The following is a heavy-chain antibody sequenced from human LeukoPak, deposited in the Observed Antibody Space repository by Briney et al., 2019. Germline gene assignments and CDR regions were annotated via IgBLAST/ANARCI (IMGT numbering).Heavy chain of an antibody. D-gene: IGHD2-15*01. V-gene: IGHV1-18*01. J-gene: IGHJ4*02. Sequence: ASVKVSCKASGYTFTSYGISWVRQAPGQGLEWMGWISAYNGNTNYAQKLQGRVTMTTDTSTSTAYMELRSLRSDDTAGYYCARVIVVVVAAYHFDYWGQGTLVTVSS. CDR1: GYTFTSYG. CDR3: ARVIVVVVAAYHFDY. CDR2: ISAYNGNT.